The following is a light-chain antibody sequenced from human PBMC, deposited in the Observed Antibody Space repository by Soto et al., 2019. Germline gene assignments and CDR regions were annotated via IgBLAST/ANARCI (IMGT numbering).Light chain of an antibody. CDR1: SSDVGGYNF. Sequence: QSALSQPASVSGSPGQSITISCTGTSSDVGGYNFVSWYQQHPGKAPKLMIYEVSNRPSGVSNRFSGSKSGNTASLTISGLQAEDEADYYCSSYTSRSTLAVLGGGTKLTVL. CDR3: SSYTSRSTLAV. J-gene: IGLJ2*01. CDR2: EVS. V-gene: IGLV2-14*01.